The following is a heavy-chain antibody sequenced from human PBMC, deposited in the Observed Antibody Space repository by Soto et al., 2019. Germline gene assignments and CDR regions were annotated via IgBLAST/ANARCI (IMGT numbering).Heavy chain of an antibody. CDR2: IYHSGST. J-gene: IGHJ6*02. CDR1: GGSISSGGYS. Sequence: QLQLQESGSGLVKPSQTLSLSYAVSGGSISSGGYSWSWIRQPPGKGLEWIGYIYHSGSTYYNPSLKSRVTISVDRSKNQFSLKLSSVTAVDTAVYYCAKGEGYYYGMDVWGQGTTVTVSS. CDR3: AKGEGYYYGMDV. D-gene: IGHD1-26*01. V-gene: IGHV4-30-2*01.